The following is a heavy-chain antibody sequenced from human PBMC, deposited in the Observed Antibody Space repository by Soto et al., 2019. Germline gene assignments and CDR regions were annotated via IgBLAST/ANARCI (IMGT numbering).Heavy chain of an antibody. CDR1: GGSISSGGYS. D-gene: IGHD2-15*01. CDR2: IYHSGST. CDR3: ARANLGYCSGGSCYLPYYYYGMDV. J-gene: IGHJ6*02. Sequence: QLQLQESGSGLVKPSQTLSLTCAVSGGSISSGGYSWSWIRQPPGKGLEWIGYIYHSGSTYYNPSLKGRVTISVDRSKNRFSLKLSSVTAADTAVYYCARANLGYCSGGSCYLPYYYYGMDVWGQGTTVTVSS. V-gene: IGHV4-30-2*01.